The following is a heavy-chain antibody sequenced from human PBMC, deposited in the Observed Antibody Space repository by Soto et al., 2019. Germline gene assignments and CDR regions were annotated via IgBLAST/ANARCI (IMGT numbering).Heavy chain of an antibody. CDR1: GYTITELS. CDR3: ATSGSSGYSIDAFDI. V-gene: IGHV1-24*01. Sequence: ASVKVSCKVSGYTITELSMHWVRQDTGKGLEWMGGFDPEDGETIYAQKFQGRVTMTEDTSTDTAYMELSSLRSEDTAVYYCATSGSSGYSIDAFDIWGQGTMVTVSS. D-gene: IGHD3-22*01. J-gene: IGHJ3*02. CDR2: FDPEDGET.